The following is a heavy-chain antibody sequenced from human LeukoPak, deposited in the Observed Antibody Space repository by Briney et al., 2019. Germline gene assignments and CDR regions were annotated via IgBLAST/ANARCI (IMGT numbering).Heavy chain of an antibody. V-gene: IGHV3-30*02. CDR3: CGDFDY. Sequence: GGALRLSCAASGITFNSYGMHWLRQAPDKGLEWVAFIRYDGSNEYYVDSVKGRFIISRDNSKNTLYLQMNSLRGEDTAVYYCCGDFDYWGQGTLVTVSS. CDR1: GITFNSYG. CDR2: IRYDGSNE. J-gene: IGHJ4*02. D-gene: IGHD2-21*01.